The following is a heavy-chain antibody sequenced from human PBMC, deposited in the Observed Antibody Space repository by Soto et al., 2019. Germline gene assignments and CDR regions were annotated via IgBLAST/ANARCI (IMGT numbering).Heavy chain of an antibody. CDR1: GFTFSSYA. V-gene: IGHV3-23*01. Sequence: HPXESLQLSCAASGFTFSSYAMSWVRQAPGKGLEWVSAISGSGGSTYYADSVKGRFTISRDNSKNTLYLQMNSLRAEDTAVYYCAKDITIFGVVITVPFDYWGQGTLVTVSS. D-gene: IGHD3-3*01. CDR3: AKDITIFGVVITVPFDY. CDR2: ISGSGGST. J-gene: IGHJ4*02.